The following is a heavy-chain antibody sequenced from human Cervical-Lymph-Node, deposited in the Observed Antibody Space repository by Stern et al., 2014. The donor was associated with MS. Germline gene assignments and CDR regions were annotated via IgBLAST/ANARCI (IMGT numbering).Heavy chain of an antibody. V-gene: IGHV3-30*18. J-gene: IGHJ6*02. CDR2: ISYDGNNK. CDR1: GFTFSSYG. D-gene: IGHD5-24*01. CDR3: AKPGGATIYYYSYGMDV. Sequence: VQLEESGGGVVQPGRSLRLSCAASGFTFSSYGMHWVRQAPGKGLEWVAFISYDGNNKYYLDSVKGRFTISRDNSNNTLNLQMSRLRAEDTAVYFCAKPGGATIYYYSYGMDVWGRGTTVTVSS.